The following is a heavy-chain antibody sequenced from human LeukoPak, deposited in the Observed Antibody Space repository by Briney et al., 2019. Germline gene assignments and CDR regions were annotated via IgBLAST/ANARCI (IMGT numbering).Heavy chain of an antibody. CDR2: IYHSGST. J-gene: IGHJ5*02. D-gene: IGHD2-2*01. Sequence: PSGTLSLTCAVSGGSISSSNWWSWVRQPPGKGLEWIGEIYHSGSTNYNPFLKSRVTISVDKSKNQFSLKLSSVTAADTAVYYCARIMGRGYCSSTSCRGDWFDPWGQGTLVTVSS. CDR3: ARIMGRGYCSSTSCRGDWFDP. V-gene: IGHV4-4*02. CDR1: GGSISSSNW.